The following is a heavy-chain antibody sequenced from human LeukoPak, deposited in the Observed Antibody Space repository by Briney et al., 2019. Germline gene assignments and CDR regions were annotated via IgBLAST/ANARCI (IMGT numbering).Heavy chain of an antibody. CDR2: INPNGGGT. D-gene: IGHD6-19*01. CDR3: AREVVAVAGTDY. V-gene: IGHV1-2*02. Sequence: ASVKVSCKASGYTFTGYYMHWVRQAPGQGLEWMGWINPNGGGTNYAQKFQGRVTMTRDTSISTAYMGLSRLRSDDTAVYYCAREVVAVAGTDYWGQGTLVTVSS. J-gene: IGHJ4*02. CDR1: GYTFTGYY.